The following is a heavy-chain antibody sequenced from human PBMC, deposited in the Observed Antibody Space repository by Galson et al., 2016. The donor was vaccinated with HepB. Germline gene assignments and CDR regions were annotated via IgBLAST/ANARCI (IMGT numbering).Heavy chain of an antibody. Sequence: SLRLSCAASGFTFSSYAMNWVRQAPGKGLEWVSSISSNARSTYYADSVKGRFTISRDNSKNTLYLQMNSLRVEDTAVYYCAKDRTLSYYDSSGYYPSPYYFDYWGQGTLVTVSS. CDR3: AKDRTLSYYDSSGYYPSPYYFDY. V-gene: IGHV3-23*01. CDR2: ISSNARST. D-gene: IGHD3-22*01. CDR1: GFTFSSYA. J-gene: IGHJ4*02.